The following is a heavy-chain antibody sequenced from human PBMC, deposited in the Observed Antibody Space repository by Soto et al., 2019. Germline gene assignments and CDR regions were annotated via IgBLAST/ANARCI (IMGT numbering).Heavy chain of an antibody. D-gene: IGHD1-1*01. CDR2: IKSDSSGT. V-gene: IGHV3-48*02. CDR1: GFTFSGYN. Sequence: EVQLVESGGGLVQPGGSLRLSCAASGFTFSGYNMNWFRQAPGKGLEWISCIKSDSSGTWYADSVKGRFTMSRDNAKNSLYVQMNSMRDEDTAVYFCARDSNWSSDYWGQGTLVAVSS. CDR3: ARDSNWSSDY. J-gene: IGHJ4*02.